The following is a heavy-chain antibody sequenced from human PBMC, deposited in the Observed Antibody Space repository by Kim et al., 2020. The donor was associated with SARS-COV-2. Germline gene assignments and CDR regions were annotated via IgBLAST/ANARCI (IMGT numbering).Heavy chain of an antibody. Sequence: SVKGRFTISRDNSKNTLYLQMNSLRAEDTAVYYCARAGYYDSSGYYLDYWGQGTLVTVSS. V-gene: IGHV3-30*07. J-gene: IGHJ4*02. CDR3: ARAGYYDSSGYYLDY. D-gene: IGHD3-22*01.